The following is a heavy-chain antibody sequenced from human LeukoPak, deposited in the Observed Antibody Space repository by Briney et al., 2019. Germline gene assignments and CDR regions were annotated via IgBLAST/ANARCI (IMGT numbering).Heavy chain of an antibody. Sequence: PGGSLRLSCAASGFTFSSYWMSWVRQAPGKGLEWVANIKQDGSEKYYVDSVKGRFTISRDNSKNTVYLQMNSLRAEDTAVYYCAKDRSRINDVCHGDFDYWGQGTLVTVSS. J-gene: IGHJ4*02. V-gene: IGHV3-7*03. D-gene: IGHD2-8*01. CDR2: IKQDGSEK. CDR1: GFTFSSYW. CDR3: AKDRSRINDVCHGDFDY.